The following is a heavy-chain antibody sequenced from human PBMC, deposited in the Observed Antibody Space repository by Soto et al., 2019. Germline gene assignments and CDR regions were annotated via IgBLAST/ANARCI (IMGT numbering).Heavy chain of an antibody. CDR2: INHSGST. Sequence: SETLSLTCAVYGGSFSGYYWSWIRQPPGKGLEWIGEINHSGSTNYNPSLKSRVTISVDTSKNQFSLKLSSVTAADTAVYYCARAQTYCSSASCYMGLYYYYMDVWGKGTTVTVSS. CDR1: GGSFSGYY. CDR3: ARAQTYCSSASCYMGLYYYYMDV. D-gene: IGHD2-2*02. V-gene: IGHV4-34*01. J-gene: IGHJ6*03.